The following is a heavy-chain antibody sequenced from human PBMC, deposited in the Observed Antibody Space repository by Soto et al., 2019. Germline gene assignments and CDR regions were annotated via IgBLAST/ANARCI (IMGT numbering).Heavy chain of an antibody. V-gene: IGHV3-23*01. CDR1: GFTFSSYA. D-gene: IGHD6-19*01. Sequence: EVRLLESGGGLVQPGGSLRLSCAASGFTFSSYAMSWVRQAPGKGLEWVSAIGGSGGSTYYADSAKGRFTISRDNSRNTLYLQMNGLRAEDTAVYYCAKDRSSAWYGVGFWGQGTLVTVSS. J-gene: IGHJ1*01. CDR2: IGGSGGST. CDR3: AKDRSSAWYGVGF.